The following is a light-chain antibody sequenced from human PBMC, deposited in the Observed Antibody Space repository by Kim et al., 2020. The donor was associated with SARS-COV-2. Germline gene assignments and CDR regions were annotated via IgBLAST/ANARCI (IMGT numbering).Light chain of an antibody. J-gene: IGLJ3*02. CDR1: TSNIGRNG. Sequence: QSVLTQPLSASGTPGQRVTISCSGSTSNIGRNGVNWYQQLPGTTPKLLIYYDNQRPSGVPDRFSGSKSGASASLAISGLQSEDEADYYCAVWDDSLNGRVFGGGTQLTVL. CDR2: YDN. V-gene: IGLV1-44*01. CDR3: AVWDDSLNGRV.